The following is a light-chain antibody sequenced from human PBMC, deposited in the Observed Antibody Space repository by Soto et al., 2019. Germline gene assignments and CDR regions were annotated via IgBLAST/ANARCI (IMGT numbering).Light chain of an antibody. CDR1: SSDIGRYNY. J-gene: IGLJ1*01. CDR2: EVN. CDR3: TSCITANTRCV. Sequence: QSVLTQPASVSGSPGQSITISCTGTSSDIGRYNYVSWFQQHPGKVPKLVIFEVNYRPSGVSDRFSGSKSGNTASLTITGLQAEDEADYYCTSCITANTRCVFGSGTEVTV. V-gene: IGLV2-14*01.